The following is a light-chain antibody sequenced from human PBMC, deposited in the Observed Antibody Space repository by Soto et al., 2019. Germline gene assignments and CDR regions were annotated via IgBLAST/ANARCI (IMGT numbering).Light chain of an antibody. CDR3: QQYKIYST. J-gene: IGKJ1*01. Sequence: DIQMTQSPSTLSASVGDRVTINCRASQNIYGWLAWYQQKPGKVPKLIIYKTSSLLSGVPSRFSGSGSETEITLTISSLQPDDFASYYCQQYKIYSTFGQGTKVEIK. CDR1: QNIYGW. CDR2: KTS. V-gene: IGKV1-5*03.